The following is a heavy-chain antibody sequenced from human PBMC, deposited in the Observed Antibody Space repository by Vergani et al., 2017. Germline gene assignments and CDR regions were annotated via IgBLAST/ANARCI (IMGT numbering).Heavy chain of an antibody. CDR2: INPIDSKI. V-gene: IGHV5-51*03. D-gene: IGHD3-16*01. Sequence: EVQLVQSGAEVKKPGESLKISRKYSESSFISNEIAWVRQMSGKGLQWMGNINPIDSKIAYSPSFQGQAIMSLDKSITTAYLQWRSLKASDTAIYFCASGGHGWEIGGALQLWGQGTNITVSS. J-gene: IGHJ3*01. CDR1: ESSFISNE. CDR3: ASGGHGWEIGGALQL.